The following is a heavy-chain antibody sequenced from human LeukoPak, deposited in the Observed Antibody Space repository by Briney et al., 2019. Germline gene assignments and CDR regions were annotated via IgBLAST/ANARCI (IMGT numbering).Heavy chain of an antibody. CDR2: ISGSGGST. V-gene: IGHV3-23*01. D-gene: IGHD2-2*01. J-gene: IGHJ5*02. Sequence: GGSLRLSCAASGFTFSSYAMSWVRQAPGKGLEWVSAISGSGGSTYYADSVKGRFTISRDNSKNTLYLQMNSLRAEDTAVYYCAIDIVVVPAVASSWGQGTLVTVSS. CDR1: GFTFSSYA. CDR3: AIDIVVVPAVASS.